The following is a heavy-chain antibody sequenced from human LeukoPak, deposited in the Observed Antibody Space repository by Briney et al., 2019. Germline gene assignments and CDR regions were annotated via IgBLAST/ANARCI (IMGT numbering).Heavy chain of an antibody. CDR3: AKAEQWPPSD. CDR2: ISYDGSNK. Sequence: GSLRLSCAASGFTFSSYGMHWVRQAPGKGLEWVAVISYDGSNKYYADSVKGRFTISRDNSKNTLYLQMNSLRAEDTAVYYCAKAEQWPPSDWGQGTLVTVSS. D-gene: IGHD6-19*01. CDR1: GFTFSSYG. J-gene: IGHJ4*02. V-gene: IGHV3-30*18.